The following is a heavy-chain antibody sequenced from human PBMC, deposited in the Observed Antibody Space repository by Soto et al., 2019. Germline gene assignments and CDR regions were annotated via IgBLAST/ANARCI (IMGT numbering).Heavy chain of an antibody. CDR1: GGSVSSGSYY. V-gene: IGHV4-61*01. CDR3: GYCSAYYYYGMDV. D-gene: IGHD3-16*02. J-gene: IGHJ6*02. CDR2: IYYSGST. Sequence: QVQLKESGPGLVTPSETLSLTCTVSGGSVSSGSYYWSWIRQPPGKGLEWIGYIYYSGSTHYNPPHKSRVTIAVDTSKNQFSLTLSSVTAADTAVYYCGYCSAYYYYGMDVWGHGTTVTVSS.